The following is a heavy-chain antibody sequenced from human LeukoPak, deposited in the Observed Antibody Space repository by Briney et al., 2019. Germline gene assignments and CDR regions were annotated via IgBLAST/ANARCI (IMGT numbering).Heavy chain of an antibody. CDR2: ISSSSSTR. J-gene: IGHJ4*02. CDR1: GFTFSSYS. D-gene: IGHD3-22*01. Sequence: GALILSCAASGFTFSSYSMNWVRRAAGKGVGWVSYISSSSSTRYYADSVKGRFTISRDNDKNALYLQMNSLRAEDTALYYCARAPAHYYDSSDHYYVGESYFDYWGQGTLVTVSS. V-gene: IGHV3-48*01. CDR3: ARAPAHYYDSSDHYYVGESYFDY.